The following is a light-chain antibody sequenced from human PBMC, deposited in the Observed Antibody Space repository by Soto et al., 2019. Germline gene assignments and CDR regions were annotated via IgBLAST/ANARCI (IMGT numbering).Light chain of an antibody. V-gene: IGLV2-14*01. CDR3: CSYTSSSTLAV. Sequence: QSVLTQPASVSGSPGQSITISCTGTSSDVGGYNYVSWYQQHPGKAPKLMIYEVSNRPSGVSNRFSGSKSGNTASLTISGLQAEDEADYYCCSYTSSSTLAVFGARTKLTVL. CDR2: EVS. CDR1: SSDVGGYNY. J-gene: IGLJ3*02.